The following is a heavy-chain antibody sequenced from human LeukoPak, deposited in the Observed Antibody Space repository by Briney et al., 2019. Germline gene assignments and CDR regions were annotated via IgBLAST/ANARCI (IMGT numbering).Heavy chain of an antibody. J-gene: IGHJ3*02. Sequence: PGGSLRLSCAASGFTFSSYSMNWVRQAPGKGLEWVSYISSSGSTIYYADSVKGRFTISRDNAKNSLYLQMNSLRAEDTAVYYCARDSEQWLPVDDAFDIWGQGTMVTVSS. D-gene: IGHD6-19*01. CDR1: GFTFSSYS. V-gene: IGHV3-48*04. CDR3: ARDSEQWLPVDDAFDI. CDR2: ISSSGSTI.